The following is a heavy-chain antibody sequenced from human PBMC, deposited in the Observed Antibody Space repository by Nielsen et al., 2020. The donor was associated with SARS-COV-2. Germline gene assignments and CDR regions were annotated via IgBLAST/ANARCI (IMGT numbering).Heavy chain of an antibody. Sequence: GSLKISCAASGFTFSSYAMHWVRQAPGKGLEWVAVISYDGSNKYYADSVKGRFTISRDNSKNTLYLQMNSLRAEDTAVYYCARDIAVAVTGYYYGMDVWGQGTTVTVSS. CDR1: GFTFSSYA. J-gene: IGHJ6*02. V-gene: IGHV3-30-3*01. D-gene: IGHD6-19*01. CDR3: ARDIAVAVTGYYYGMDV. CDR2: ISYDGSNK.